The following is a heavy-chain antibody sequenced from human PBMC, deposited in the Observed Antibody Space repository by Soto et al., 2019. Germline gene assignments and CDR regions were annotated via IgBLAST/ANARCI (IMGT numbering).Heavy chain of an antibody. D-gene: IGHD1-26*01. V-gene: IGHV1-3*01. CDR2: ISAGNGNT. J-gene: IGHJ2*01. CDR1: GYTLTSYA. Sequence: ASVKVSCKASGYTLTSYAMHWVRQAPGQRLEWMGWISAGNGNTKYAQKFQGRVTITRDTSASTAYMELSSLRSEDTAVYYCARGGSLYWYFDLWGRGTLVTVSS. CDR3: ARGGSLYWYFDL.